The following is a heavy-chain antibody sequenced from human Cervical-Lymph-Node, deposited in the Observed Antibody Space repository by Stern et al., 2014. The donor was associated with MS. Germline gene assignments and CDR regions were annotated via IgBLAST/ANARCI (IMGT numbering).Heavy chain of an antibody. CDR3: ARDRNWNYDY. D-gene: IGHD1-7*01. CDR2: ISPDGRTT. V-gene: IGHV3-30*04. Sequence: QLVESGGGVVQPGRSLRLSCAASGFTFGDHNMHWVRQAPGRGLEWLAIISPDGRTTYCADSVKGRFTSSRDNSKSTLYLQLNSLRPEDTAVYYCARDRNWNYDYWGQGTLVIVSS. CDR1: GFTFGDHN. J-gene: IGHJ4*02.